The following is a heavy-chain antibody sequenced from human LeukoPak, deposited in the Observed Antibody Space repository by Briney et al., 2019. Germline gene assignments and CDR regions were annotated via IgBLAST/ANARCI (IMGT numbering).Heavy chain of an antibody. V-gene: IGHV4-34*01. Sequence: SQTLSHTCAVYGGSFSGYYWSWIRQPPGKGLEWIGEINHSGSTNYNPSLKSRVTISVDTSKNQFSLKLSSVTAADTAVYYCARRFVVPAGSIYYYYGMDVWGQGTTVTVSS. CDR2: INHSGST. J-gene: IGHJ6*02. CDR3: ARRFVVPAGSIYYYYGMDV. D-gene: IGHD2-2*01. CDR1: GGSFSGYY.